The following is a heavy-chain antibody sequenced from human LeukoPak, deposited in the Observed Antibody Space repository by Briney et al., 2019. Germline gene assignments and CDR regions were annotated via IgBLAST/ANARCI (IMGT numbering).Heavy chain of an antibody. Sequence: SDPLSLPCTVSGHSITSYFWSWIRQPAPKGLAGIGRISTIGITNYHPSLKSRVTMSIDTSKKQFSLKLSSLTAADTAVYFCARAALGATHFDHWGQGTLVTVSS. CDR3: ARAALGATHFDH. D-gene: IGHD1-26*01. V-gene: IGHV4-4*07. CDR1: GHSITSYF. J-gene: IGHJ4*02. CDR2: ISTIGIT.